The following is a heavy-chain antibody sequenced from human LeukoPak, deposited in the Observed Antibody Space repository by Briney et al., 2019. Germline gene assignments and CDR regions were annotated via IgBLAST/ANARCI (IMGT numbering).Heavy chain of an antibody. D-gene: IGHD2-15*01. CDR2: IWYDGSNK. V-gene: IGHV3-33*01. Sequence: GRSLRLSCAASGFTFSSYGMHWVRQAPGKGLEWVAVIWYDGSNKYYADSVKGRFTISRDNSKNTLYLQMNSLRAEDTAVYYCARDRSVVVAAYWFDPWGQGTLVTDSS. CDR3: ARDRSVVVAAYWFDP. J-gene: IGHJ5*02. CDR1: GFTFSSYG.